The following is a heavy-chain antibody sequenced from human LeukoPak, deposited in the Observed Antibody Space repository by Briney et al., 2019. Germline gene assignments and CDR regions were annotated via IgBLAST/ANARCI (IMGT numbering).Heavy chain of an antibody. D-gene: IGHD7-27*01. CDR1: GFTFSNFW. CDR2: IKEDGSTI. Sequence: PGGSLRLSCAASGFTFSNFWMSWVRQAPGKGLEWVADIKEDGSTILFVDSMRGRFTISRDNAKNSLYLQMNSLRVEDTGVYYCVRDPGWGAIGYWGRGILVTVTS. V-gene: IGHV3-7*01. J-gene: IGHJ4*02. CDR3: VRDPGWGAIGY.